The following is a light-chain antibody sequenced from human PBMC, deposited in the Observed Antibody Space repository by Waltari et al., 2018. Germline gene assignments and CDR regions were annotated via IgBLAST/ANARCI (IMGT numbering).Light chain of an antibody. J-gene: IGKJ3*01. CDR3: QQYGSSPFT. CDR1: QSLFSSANNKNF. Sequence: DIVMTQSPASLAVSLGERATIKSKSSQSLFSSANNKNFLAWYQQRAGQPPKLLLYWASTRESGVPDRFSATVSGTDFSLTISRLEPEDFAVYYCQQYGSSPFTFGPGTKVDIK. CDR2: WAS. V-gene: IGKV4-1*01.